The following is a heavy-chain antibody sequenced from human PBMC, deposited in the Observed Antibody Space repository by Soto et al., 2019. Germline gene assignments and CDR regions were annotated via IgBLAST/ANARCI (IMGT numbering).Heavy chain of an antibody. V-gene: IGHV3-48*01. J-gene: IGHJ4*02. CDR2: ISSSSSTI. Sequence: GGSLRLSCAASGFTFSSYSMNWVRQAPGKGLEWVSYISSSSSTIYYADSVKGRFTISRDNAKNSLYLQMNSLRAEDTAVYYCARKLAPMDYWGQGTLVTVSS. CDR3: ARKLAPMDY. CDR1: GFTFSSYS. D-gene: IGHD6-6*01.